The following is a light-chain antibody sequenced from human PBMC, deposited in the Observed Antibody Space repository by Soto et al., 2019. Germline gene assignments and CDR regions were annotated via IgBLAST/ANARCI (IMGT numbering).Light chain of an antibody. CDR1: QSVRSTY. J-gene: IGKJ1*01. CDR2: GAS. V-gene: IGKV3-20*01. Sequence: EIVLTQSPGTLSLSPGERATLSCRASQSVRSTYLAWYQQKPGQAPRLLIYGASSRATGIPDRLSGSGSGTDFTLTISRLEPEDFAVYYCQQYGSSRPTFGQGTKVDIK. CDR3: QQYGSSRPT.